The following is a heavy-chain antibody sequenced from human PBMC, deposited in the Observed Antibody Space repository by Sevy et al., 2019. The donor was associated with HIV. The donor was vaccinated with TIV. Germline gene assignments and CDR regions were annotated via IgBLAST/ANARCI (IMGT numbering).Heavy chain of an antibody. D-gene: IGHD2-2*02. V-gene: IGHV3-7*04. CDR1: GFNIESYW. CDR3: VRAIQSEGSF. CDR2: IKEDDTVK. Sequence: GGSLRLSCAASGFNIESYWMNWVRQAPGKPLEWVTNIKEDDTVKYYVDSVQGRFTIFRDNGRNVVYLVMNNLRVEDIELYYCVRAIQSEGSFWGQGTLVTVSS. J-gene: IGHJ4*02.